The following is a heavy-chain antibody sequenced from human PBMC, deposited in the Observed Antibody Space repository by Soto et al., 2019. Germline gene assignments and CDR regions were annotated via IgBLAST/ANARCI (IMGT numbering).Heavy chain of an antibody. V-gene: IGHV2-5*02. CDR3: ALRAPVGGIVVFGY. D-gene: IGHD3-16*02. Sequence: QITLKESGPTLVKPTQTLTLTCTFSGFSLTSSGVGVGWIRQPPGKALEWLALIYWDDDKRYSPSLKTRLTITKNTSKTQVVPTLSNMDPADAGTYYCALRAPVGGIVVFGYWRQRTLVTVSS. J-gene: IGHJ4*02. CDR2: IYWDDDK. CDR1: GFSLTSSGVG.